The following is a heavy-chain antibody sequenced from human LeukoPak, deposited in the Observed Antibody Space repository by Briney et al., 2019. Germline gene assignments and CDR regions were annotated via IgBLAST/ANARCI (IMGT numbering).Heavy chain of an antibody. CDR1: GFTFSDYY. J-gene: IGHJ4*02. V-gene: IGHV3-11*01. Sequence: GGSLRLSCAASGFTFSDYYMSWIRQAPGKGLEWVSYISSSGSTIYYADSVKGRFTISRDNAKNSLYLLMNSLRAEDTAVYYCARGKYYYDSSGYYAPDYWGQGTLVTVSS. CDR3: ARGKYYYDSSGYYAPDY. D-gene: IGHD3-22*01. CDR2: ISSSGSTI.